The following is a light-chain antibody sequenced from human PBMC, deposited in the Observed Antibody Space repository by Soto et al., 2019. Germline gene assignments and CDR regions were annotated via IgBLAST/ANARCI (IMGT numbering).Light chain of an antibody. V-gene: IGKV3-20*01. J-gene: IGKJ3*01. CDR1: QSVSGMY. CDR2: GTS. CDR3: KKYDNSPFT. Sequence: ALTHAPGTLDFPPWESATLSFSASQSVSGMYLAWYQQKPGQAHRLLIYGTSNRATGIPDRFSGSGSGTDFTLTIRRMEPEDFAMHVCKKYDNSPFTLGTGHKVALK.